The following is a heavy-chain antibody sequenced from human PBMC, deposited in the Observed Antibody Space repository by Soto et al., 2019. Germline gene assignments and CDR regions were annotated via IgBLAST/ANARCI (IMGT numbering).Heavy chain of an antibody. CDR3: VRDDKWAFDI. CDR2: ISVGSGSI. D-gene: IGHD1-26*01. Sequence: EAHLVESGGGLVQPGRSRRLSCAASGFTFSSYAFNWVRQAPGKGLEWISYISVGSGSIFYADSVKGRFTISRDDAQNSLYLQMNTLRDDDTAIYFCVRDDKWAFDIWGQGTTAIVSS. CDR1: GFTFSSYA. J-gene: IGHJ3*02. V-gene: IGHV3-48*02.